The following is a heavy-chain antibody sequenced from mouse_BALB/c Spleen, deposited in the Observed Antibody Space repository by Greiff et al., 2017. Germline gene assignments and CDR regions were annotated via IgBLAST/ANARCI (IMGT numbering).Heavy chain of an antibody. V-gene: IGHV3-2*02. Sequence: DVQLQESGPGLVKPSQSLSLTCTVTGYSITSDYAWNWIRQFPGNKLEWMGYISYSGSTSYNPSLKSRISITRDTSKNQFFLQLNSVTTEDTATYYCASFLVGRTDYWYFDVWGAGTTVTVSS. CDR3: ASFLVGRTDYWYFDV. CDR1: GYSITSDYA. J-gene: IGHJ1*01. CDR2: ISYSGST. D-gene: IGHD2-2*01.